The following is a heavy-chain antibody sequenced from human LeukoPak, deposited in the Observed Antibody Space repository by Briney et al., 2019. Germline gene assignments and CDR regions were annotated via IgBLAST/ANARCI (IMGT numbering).Heavy chain of an antibody. CDR2: ISSSSSTI. D-gene: IGHD3-16*01. V-gene: IGHV3-48*04. J-gene: IGHJ4*02. CDR1: GFTFSSYS. CDR3: ARVSYYDYVWGSYRPYYFDY. Sequence: PGGSLRLSCAASGFTFSSYSMNWVRQAPGKGLEWVSYISSSSSTIYYADSVKGRFTISRDNAKNSLYLQMNSLRAEDTAVYYCARVSYYDYVWGSYRPYYFDYWGQGTLVTVSS.